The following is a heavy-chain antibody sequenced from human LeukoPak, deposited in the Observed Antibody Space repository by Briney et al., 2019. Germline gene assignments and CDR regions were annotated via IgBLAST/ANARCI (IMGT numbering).Heavy chain of an antibody. J-gene: IGHJ3*02. D-gene: IGHD1-26*01. CDR3: ARLGYSGSSLGAFDI. CDR2: VYPGDSDT. Sequence: HGESLKISCKGFGYSFTSYWIGWVRQMPGKGLEWMGIVYPGDSDTRYSPSFQGQVTISADKSISTAYLQWSSLKASDTAMYYCARLGYSGSSLGAFDIWGQGTMVTVSS. V-gene: IGHV5-51*01. CDR1: GYSFTSYW.